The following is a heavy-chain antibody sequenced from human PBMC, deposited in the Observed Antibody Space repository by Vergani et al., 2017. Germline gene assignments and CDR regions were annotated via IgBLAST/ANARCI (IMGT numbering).Heavy chain of an antibody. J-gene: IGHJ6*02. D-gene: IGHD2-2*01. CDR1: GGSFSGYY. Sequence: QVQLQQWGAGLLKPSETLSLTCAVYGGSFSGYYWSWIRQPPGKGLEWIGEINHSGSTNYNPSLKSRVTISVDTSKNQFSLKLSSVTAADTAVYYCARYSTSLDYYYYGMDVWGQGTTVTVSS. CDR3: ARYSTSLDYYYYGMDV. V-gene: IGHV4-34*01. CDR2: INHSGST.